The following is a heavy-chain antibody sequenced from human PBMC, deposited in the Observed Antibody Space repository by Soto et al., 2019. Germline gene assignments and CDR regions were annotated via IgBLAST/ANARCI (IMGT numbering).Heavy chain of an antibody. Sequence: QITLKESGPTLVKPTQTLMLTCTFSGFSLSTSGVGVGWIRQPPGKGLEWLALIYWDDDKRYSPSLKSRLTITKDTSKNQVVLTMTNVDPADTATYYCAHTRAIVVIVAEDEYFQHWGQGTLVTVSS. D-gene: IGHD3-22*01. V-gene: IGHV2-5*02. CDR2: IYWDDDK. CDR3: AHTRAIVVIVAEDEYFQH. J-gene: IGHJ1*01. CDR1: GFSLSTSGVG.